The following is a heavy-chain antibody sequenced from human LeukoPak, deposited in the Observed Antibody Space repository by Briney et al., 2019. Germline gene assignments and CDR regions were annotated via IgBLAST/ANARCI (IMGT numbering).Heavy chain of an antibody. V-gene: IGHV1-69*04. CDR1: GCTFSSYA. J-gene: IGHJ4*02. D-gene: IGHD2-15*01. CDR3: ATHWTGRDGGSGFDY. CDR2: IIPILGIA. Sequence: GASVKVSCKASGCTFSSYAISWVRQAPGQGLEWMGRIIPILGIANYAQKFQGRVTITADKSTSTAYMELSSLRSEDTAVYYCATHWTGRDGGSGFDYWGQGTLVTVSS.